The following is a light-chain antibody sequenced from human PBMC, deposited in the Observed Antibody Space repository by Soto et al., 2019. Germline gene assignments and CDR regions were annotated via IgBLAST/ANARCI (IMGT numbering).Light chain of an antibody. Sequence: QSVLTQPASVSGSPGQSITISCTGTSSDVGGYNYVSWYQHHPVKAPKLMIYDVSNRPSGVSDRFSGSRSGNTASLTISGLQAEDESDYYCISYTSSSTCVFGGGTKVTVL. J-gene: IGLJ3*02. CDR2: DVS. V-gene: IGLV2-14*01. CDR3: ISYTSSSTCV. CDR1: SSDVGGYNY.